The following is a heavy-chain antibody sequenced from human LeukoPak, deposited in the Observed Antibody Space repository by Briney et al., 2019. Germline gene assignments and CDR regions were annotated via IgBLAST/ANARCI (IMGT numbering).Heavy chain of an antibody. CDR1: RFTVSSNY. V-gene: IGHV3-66*01. J-gene: IGHJ4*02. Sequence: PGGSLRLSCAASRFTVSSNYMSWVRQAPGKGLEWVSVIYNGGTTYYTDSVKGRFTISRDNSKNTLYLHMNSLRAEDTAVYYCARLVGATRFDYWGQGTLVTVSS. CDR3: ARLVGATRFDY. CDR2: IYNGGTT. D-gene: IGHD1-26*01.